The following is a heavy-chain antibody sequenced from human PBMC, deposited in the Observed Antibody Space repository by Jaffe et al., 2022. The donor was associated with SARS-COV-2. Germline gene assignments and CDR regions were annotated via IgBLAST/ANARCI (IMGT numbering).Heavy chain of an antibody. CDR2: IYWDDDK. CDR3: AHSIAVAGAYYFDY. CDR1: GFSLSTSGVG. J-gene: IGHJ4*02. D-gene: IGHD6-19*01. V-gene: IGHV2-5*02. Sequence: QITLKESGPTLVKPTQTLTLTCTFSGFSLSTSGVGVGWIRQPPGKALEWLALIYWDDDKRYSPSLKSRLTITKDTSKNQVVLTMTNMDPVDTATYYCAHSIAVAGAYYFDYWGQGTLVTVSS.